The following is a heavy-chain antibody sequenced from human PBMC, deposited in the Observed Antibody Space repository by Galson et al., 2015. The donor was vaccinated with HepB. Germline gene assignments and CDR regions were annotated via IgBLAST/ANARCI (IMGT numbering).Heavy chain of an antibody. CDR3: TRQHGVWFGGMDV. CDR2: IRSKANSYAT. CDR1: GFTFSSSA. V-gene: IGHV3-73*01. Sequence: SLRLSCAASGFTFSSSAMHWVRQASGKGLEWVGRIRSKANSYATAYAASVKGRFTISRDDSKNTAYLQMNSLKTEDTAVYYCTRQHGVWFGGMDVWGQGTTVTVSS. D-gene: IGHD3-10*01. J-gene: IGHJ6*02.